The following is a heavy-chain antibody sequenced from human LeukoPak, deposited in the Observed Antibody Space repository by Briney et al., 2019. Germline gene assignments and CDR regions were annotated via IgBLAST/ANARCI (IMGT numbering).Heavy chain of an antibody. D-gene: IGHD2-15*01. CDR2: ISWNSGSI. CDR1: GFTFDDYA. J-gene: IGHJ5*02. Sequence: GGSLRLSCAASGFTFDDYAMHWVRQAPGKGLEWVSGISWNSGSIGYADSVKGRFTISRDNAKNSLYLQMNSLRAEDTAVYYCARDPYCSGGSCLNWFDPWGQGTLVTVSS. V-gene: IGHV3-9*01. CDR3: ARDPYCSGGSCLNWFDP.